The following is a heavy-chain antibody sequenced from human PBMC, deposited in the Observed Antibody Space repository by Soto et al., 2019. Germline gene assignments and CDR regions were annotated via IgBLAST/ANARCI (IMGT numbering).Heavy chain of an antibody. D-gene: IGHD3-22*01. CDR1: GGSISSYY. Sequence: PSETLSLTCTVSGGSISSYYWSWIRQPPGKGLEWIGYIYYSGSTNYNPSLKSRVTISVDTSKNQFSLKLSSVTAADTAVYYCARDVLASDSSGYYYVLGAFDIWGQGTMVTVS. CDR3: ARDVLASDSSGYYYVLGAFDI. CDR2: IYYSGST. V-gene: IGHV4-59*01. J-gene: IGHJ3*02.